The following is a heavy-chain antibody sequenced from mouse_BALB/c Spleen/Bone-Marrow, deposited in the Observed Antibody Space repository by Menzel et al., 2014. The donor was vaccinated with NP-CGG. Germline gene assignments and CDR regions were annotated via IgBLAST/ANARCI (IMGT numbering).Heavy chain of an antibody. D-gene: IGHD1-1*01. CDR1: DYAFTTYN. CDR2: IDPYNGGP. J-gene: IGHJ4*01. V-gene: IGHV1S135*01. CDR3: AREGVGYYAMDY. Sequence: VQLKDSGPELVKPGASVKVSCKASDYAFTTYNMYWVKQSHGKSLEWIGYIDPYNGGPSYNQKFKGKATLTVDKSSSTAYMHLNSLTSEDSAVYYCAREGVGYYAMDYWGQGTSVTVSS.